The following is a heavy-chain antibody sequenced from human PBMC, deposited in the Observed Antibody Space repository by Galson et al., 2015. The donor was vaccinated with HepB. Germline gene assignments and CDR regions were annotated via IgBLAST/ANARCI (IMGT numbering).Heavy chain of an antibody. D-gene: IGHD3-22*01. CDR1: GFTFSNYA. J-gene: IGHJ2*01. CDR3: ARERESSGYFGYFHL. Sequence: SLRLSCAASGFTFSNYAMHWVRQAPGKGPECVSALTGNGGTTHCANSVKGRFTISGDISRNTMYLQMDSLRPEDMAVYYCARERESSGYFGYFHLWGRGTPVIVSS. V-gene: IGHV3-64*01. CDR2: LTGNGGTT.